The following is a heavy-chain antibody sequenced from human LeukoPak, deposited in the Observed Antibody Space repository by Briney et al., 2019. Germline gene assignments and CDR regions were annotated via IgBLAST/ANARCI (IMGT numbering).Heavy chain of an antibody. V-gene: IGHV3-23*01. Sequence: AGGSLRLSCAASGFTFSSYAMSWVRQAPGKGLEWVSAISGSGGSTYYADSVKGRFTISRDNSKNTLYLQMNSLRAEDTAVYYCARGRGSSIGWYYFDYWGQGTLVTVSS. D-gene: IGHD1-26*01. CDR2: ISGSGGST. CDR1: GFTFSSYA. CDR3: ARGRGSSIGWYYFDY. J-gene: IGHJ4*02.